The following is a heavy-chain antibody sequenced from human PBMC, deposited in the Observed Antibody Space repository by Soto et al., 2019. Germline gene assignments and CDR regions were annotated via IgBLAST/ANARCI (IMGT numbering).Heavy chain of an antibody. CDR3: ARARWYDAFDV. J-gene: IGHJ3*01. V-gene: IGHV4-38-2*01. CDR2: IFHGGNT. Sequence: PSETLSLTCAVSGFFIGSGNYWGWIRKPPGKGLEWIGSIFHGGNTYYNPSLKSRVTISVDMSKNQFSLKLNSVTAADTAVYYCARARWYDAFDVWGQGTVVTVSS. D-gene: IGHD2-15*01. CDR1: GFFIGSGNY.